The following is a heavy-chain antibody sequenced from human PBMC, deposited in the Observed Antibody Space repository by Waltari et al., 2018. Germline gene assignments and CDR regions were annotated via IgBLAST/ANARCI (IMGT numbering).Heavy chain of an antibody. CDR3: ARDPLGGAGVDFWEGYFDY. D-gene: IGHD3-3*01. V-gene: IGHV3-30-3*01. J-gene: IGHJ4*02. CDR2: ISDDGSNK. CDR1: GFTFSSYA. Sequence: QVQLVESGGGVVQPGRSLRLSCAASGFTFSSYAMQWVRQAPGKGLEWVAVISDDGSNKYCAYSVKGRCTISRENSKNTLYLQMNSLRAEDTAVYYCARDPLGGAGVDFWEGYFDYWGQGTLVTVSS.